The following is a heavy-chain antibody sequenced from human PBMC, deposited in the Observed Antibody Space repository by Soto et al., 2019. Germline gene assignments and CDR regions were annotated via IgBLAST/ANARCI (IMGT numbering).Heavy chain of an antibody. CDR3: ARNKYHSGGPSAY. J-gene: IGHJ4*02. V-gene: IGHV4-30-2*01. CDR1: GGSISSGGYS. Sequence: PSETLSLTCAVSGGSISSGGYSWSWIRQPPGKGLEWIGYIYHSGSTYYNPSLKSRVTISVDTSKNQFSLKLSSVTAADTAVYYCARNKYHSGGPSAYWSQGTLVTVSS. CDR2: IYHSGST. D-gene: IGHD2-15*01.